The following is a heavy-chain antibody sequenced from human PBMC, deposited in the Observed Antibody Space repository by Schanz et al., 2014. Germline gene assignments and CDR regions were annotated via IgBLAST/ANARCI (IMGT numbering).Heavy chain of an antibody. CDR3: ASSGAGYSSSWDFDY. J-gene: IGHJ4*02. Sequence: QVQLVQSGAEVKKPGASVKVSCKASGYTFTSYGISWIRQAPGQGLEWMGRIIPSLGLAKYEQKFQDKVTITADTSTTTAYMDVSSLRSEDTAVYYCASSGAGYSSSWDFDYWGQGTRVTVSS. D-gene: IGHD6-13*01. CDR1: GYTFTSYG. CDR2: IIPSLGLA. V-gene: IGHV1-69*04.